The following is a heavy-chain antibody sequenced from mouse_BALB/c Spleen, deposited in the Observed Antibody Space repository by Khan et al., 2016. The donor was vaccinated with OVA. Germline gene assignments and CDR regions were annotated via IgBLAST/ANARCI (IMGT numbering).Heavy chain of an antibody. D-gene: IGHD2-3*01. CDR3: ARMDTTSLDY. Sequence: QVQLQQSGTELARPGASVKLSCKASGYTFTDYYITWVKQRTGQGLEWIGEIYPGSGNTYYNEKFRGKATLTADKSSQTAYMQISRLTSEDSAVYFCARMDTTSLDYWGQGTTLTVSS. V-gene: IGHV1-77*01. CDR1: GYTFTDYY. CDR2: IYPGSGNT. J-gene: IGHJ2*01.